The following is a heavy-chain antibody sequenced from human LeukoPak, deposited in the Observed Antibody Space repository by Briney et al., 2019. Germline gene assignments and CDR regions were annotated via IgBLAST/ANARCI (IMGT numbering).Heavy chain of an antibody. Sequence: PSGTLSLTCAVSGGSISSSNWWSWVRQPPGKGLEWIGEIYHSGSTNYNPSLKSRVTISVDKSKNQFSLKLSSVTAADTAVYYCARHIAAAGTRGYYYYYYYMDVWGKGTTVTVSS. J-gene: IGHJ6*03. CDR2: IYHSGST. CDR3: ARHIAAAGTRGYYYYYYYMDV. CDR1: GGSISSSNW. D-gene: IGHD6-13*01. V-gene: IGHV4-4*02.